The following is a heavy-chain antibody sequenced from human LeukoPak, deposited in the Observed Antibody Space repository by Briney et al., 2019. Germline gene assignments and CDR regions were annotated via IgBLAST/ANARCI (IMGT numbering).Heavy chain of an antibody. Sequence: PSETLSLTCTVSGGSISSYYWSWIRQPPGKGLEWIGYIYYSGSTNYNPSLKSRVTISVDTSKNQFSLKLSSVTAAGTAVYYCARAGEQSAHFDYWGQGTLVTVSS. D-gene: IGHD1/OR15-1a*01. V-gene: IGHV4-59*01. J-gene: IGHJ4*02. CDR3: ARAGEQSAHFDY. CDR1: GGSISSYY. CDR2: IYYSGST.